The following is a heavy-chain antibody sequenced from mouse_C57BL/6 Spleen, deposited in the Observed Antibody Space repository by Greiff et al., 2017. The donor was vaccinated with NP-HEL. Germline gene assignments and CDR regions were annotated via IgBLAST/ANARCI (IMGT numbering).Heavy chain of an antibody. CDR1: GYTFTSYT. Sequence: QVQLKQSGAELARPGASVKMSCKASGYTFTSYTMHWVKQRPGQGLEWIGYINPSSGYTKYNQKFKDKATLTADKSSSTAYMQLSSLTSEDSAVYYCAREGTWYFDVWGTGTTVTVSS. V-gene: IGHV1-4*01. CDR2: INPSSGYT. D-gene: IGHD3-3*01. CDR3: AREGTWYFDV. J-gene: IGHJ1*03.